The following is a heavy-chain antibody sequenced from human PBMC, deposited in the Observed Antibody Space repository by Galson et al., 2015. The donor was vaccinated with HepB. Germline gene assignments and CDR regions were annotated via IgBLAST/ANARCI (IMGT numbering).Heavy chain of an antibody. CDR3: AKELLLEWLLYSSPTGGFDY. CDR2: MSGNGDST. V-gene: IGHV3-23*01. J-gene: IGHJ4*02. CDR1: GFTFSSYA. D-gene: IGHD3-3*01. Sequence: SLRLSCAASGFTFSSYAMSWVRQAPGKGLEWVSLMSGNGDSTHYADSVKGRFTISRDNSKNTLYLQMSSLRAEDTAVYYCAKELLLEWLLYSSPTGGFDYWGQGTLVTVSS.